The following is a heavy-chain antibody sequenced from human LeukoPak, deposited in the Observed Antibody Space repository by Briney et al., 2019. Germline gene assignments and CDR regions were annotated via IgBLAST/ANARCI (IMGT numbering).Heavy chain of an antibody. Sequence: PGGSLRLSCAASGFSFSNAWMGWVRQAPGKGLEWVGRIKSKTDGGTTDYAAPVKGRFTISRDDSKNTLYPQMNSLKTEDTAVYYCTTEPPTMVRGVIFYWGQGTLVTVSS. J-gene: IGHJ4*02. CDR3: TTEPPTMVRGVIFY. D-gene: IGHD3-10*01. V-gene: IGHV3-15*01. CDR1: GFSFSNAW. CDR2: IKSKTDGGTT.